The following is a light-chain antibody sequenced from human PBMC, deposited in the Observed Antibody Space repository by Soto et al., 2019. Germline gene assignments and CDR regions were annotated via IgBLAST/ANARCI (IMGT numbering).Light chain of an antibody. CDR1: KSDIGVYDF. J-gene: IGLJ1*01. Sequence: QSAVSHPPSACWSPGQSVAIACTGTKSDIGVYDFVSWYQHLPGKAPRLIIYEVFQRPSGVPDRFSGSKSGNTASLTVSGLQAADQADYFCKSYAGSTNYVFGSGTNVTVL. CDR2: EVF. CDR3: KSYAGSTNYV. V-gene: IGLV2-8*01.